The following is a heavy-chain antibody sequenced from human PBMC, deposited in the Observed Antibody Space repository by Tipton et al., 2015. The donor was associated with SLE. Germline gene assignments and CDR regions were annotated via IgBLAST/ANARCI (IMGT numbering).Heavy chain of an antibody. CDR3: AALLHSGYSRSGADY. CDR1: GFTFSSYA. J-gene: IGHJ4*02. D-gene: IGHD6-13*01. V-gene: IGHV3-30*04. CDR2: ISYDGSNK. Sequence: RSLRLSCAASGFTFSSYAMHWVRQAPGKGLEWVAVISYDGSNKYYADSVKGRFTISRDNSKNTLYLQMNSLRAEDTAVYYCAALLHSGYSRSGADYWGQGTLVTVSS.